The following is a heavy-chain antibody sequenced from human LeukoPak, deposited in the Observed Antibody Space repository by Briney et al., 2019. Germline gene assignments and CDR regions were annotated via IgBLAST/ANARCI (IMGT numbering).Heavy chain of an antibody. CDR2: INHSGST. Sequence: PSETLSLTCAVYGGSFSGYYWSWIRQPPGKGLEWNGEINHSGSTNYNPSLKSRVTISVDTSKNQFSLKLSSVTAADTAVYYCARESNSPLDYWGQGTLVTVSS. CDR1: GGSFSGYY. J-gene: IGHJ4*02. V-gene: IGHV4-34*01. D-gene: IGHD5-24*01. CDR3: ARESNSPLDY.